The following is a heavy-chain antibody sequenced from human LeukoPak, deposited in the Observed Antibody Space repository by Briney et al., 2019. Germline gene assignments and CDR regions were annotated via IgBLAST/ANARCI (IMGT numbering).Heavy chain of an antibody. CDR2: SSAVGANT. V-gene: IGHV3-74*01. CDR3: ARGRATAVPHYYDYLMDV. J-gene: IGHJ6*03. D-gene: IGHD2-21*02. Sequence: GGSLTLSCAVSGFTLSNHWMHWVRHAPGERLAWVSSSSAVGANTHYADSVRGRFTVSRDNANNVLRLHMNSLRADDGAVYSCARGRATAVPHYYDYLMDVWGTGTTVSVSS. CDR1: GFTLSNHW.